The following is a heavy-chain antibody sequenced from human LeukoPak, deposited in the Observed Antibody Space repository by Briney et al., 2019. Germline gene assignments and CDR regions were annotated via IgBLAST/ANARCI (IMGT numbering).Heavy chain of an antibody. D-gene: IGHD4-23*01. CDR1: GGTFSSYA. CDR2: IIPILGIA. Sequence: SVKVSCKASGGTFSSYAISWVRQAPGQGLEGVGRIIPILGIANYAQKFQGRVTITADKSTSTAYMELRSLRPEDTAVYYCAKAPRTLLYGGPTGGYWGQGTLVTVSS. CDR3: AKAPRTLLYGGPTGGY. V-gene: IGHV1-69*04. J-gene: IGHJ4*02.